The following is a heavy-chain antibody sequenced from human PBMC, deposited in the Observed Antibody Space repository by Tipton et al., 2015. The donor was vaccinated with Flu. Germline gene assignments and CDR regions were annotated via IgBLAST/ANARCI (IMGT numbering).Heavy chain of an antibody. Sequence: TLSLTCTVSGGSISSGSYYWSWIRQPAGKGLECIGRIYTSGSTNYNPSLKSRVTISVDTSKNQFSLKLSSVTAADTAVYYCARGVMYYDSSGPITDAFDIWGQGTMVTVSS. V-gene: IGHV4-61*02. CDR1: GGSISSGSYY. CDR2: IYTSGST. CDR3: ARGVMYYDSSGPITDAFDI. D-gene: IGHD3-22*01. J-gene: IGHJ3*02.